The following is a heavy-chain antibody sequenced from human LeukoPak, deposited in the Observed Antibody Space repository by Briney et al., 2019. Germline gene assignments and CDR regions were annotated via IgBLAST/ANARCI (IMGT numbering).Heavy chain of an antibody. CDR3: AKHQSTGWYSGGDY. CDR2: ISGTGDST. J-gene: IGHJ4*02. V-gene: IGHV3-23*01. CDR1: GFTFSSFV. D-gene: IGHD6-19*01. Sequence: GGSLRLSCAASGFTFSSFVMSWVRQAPGKGPEWVSSISGTGDSTYYADSVKGRFTISRDNSRDTLYLQMNSLRAEDTAIYYCAKHQSTGWYSGGDYWGQGTLVTVSS.